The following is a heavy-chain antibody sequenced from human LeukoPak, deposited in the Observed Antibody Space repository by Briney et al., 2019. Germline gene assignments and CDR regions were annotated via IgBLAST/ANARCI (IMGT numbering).Heavy chain of an antibody. CDR3: ARDPSTGAFDI. J-gene: IGHJ3*02. CDR1: GFTFSSYA. CDR2: ISSDGSTK. D-gene: IGHD3-9*01. Sequence: GGSLRLSCAASGFTFSSYAMHWVRQAPGKGLEWVAVISSDGSTKYYEDSMRGRFTISRDNSNNTLYLQMNRAEDTAVYYCARDPSTGAFDIWGQGTMVTVSS. V-gene: IGHV3-30-3*01.